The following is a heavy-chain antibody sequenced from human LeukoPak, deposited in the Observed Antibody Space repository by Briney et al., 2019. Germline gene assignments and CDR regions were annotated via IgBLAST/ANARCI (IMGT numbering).Heavy chain of an antibody. J-gene: IGHJ4*02. CDR2: IYYSGST. CDR1: GGSISSYY. V-gene: IGHV4-59*08. CDR3: ATTRRYYDSSGSYYYFDY. Sequence: SETLSLTCTVSGGSISSYYWSWIRQPPGKGLEWIGYIYYSGSTNYNPSLKSRVTISVDTSKNQFSLKLSSVTAADTAVYYCATTRRYYDSSGSYYYFDYWGQGTLVTVSS. D-gene: IGHD3-22*01.